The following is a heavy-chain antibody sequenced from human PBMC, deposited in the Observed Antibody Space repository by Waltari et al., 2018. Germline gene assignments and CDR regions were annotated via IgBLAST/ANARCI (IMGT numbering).Heavy chain of an antibody. D-gene: IGHD3-16*01. J-gene: IGHJ3*02. CDR1: GFTFSTSW. CDR2: IVGDGSSA. Sequence: EVQLVESGGDLVQPGGSLRLSCAASGFTFSTSWMHWVRRAPGTGLLWVSRIVGDGSSAAYTDCVNGRFTISRDNARNTLYLQMNSLRAEDTAVYYCARDWGSGAFDIWGQGTMVTVSS. CDR3: ARDWGSGAFDI. V-gene: IGHV3-74*01.